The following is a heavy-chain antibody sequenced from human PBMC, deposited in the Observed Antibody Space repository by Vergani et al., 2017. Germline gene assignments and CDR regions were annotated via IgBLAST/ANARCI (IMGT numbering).Heavy chain of an antibody. Sequence: EVQLLESGGGLVKPGGSLRLSCAASGFTFSSYWMSWVRQAPGKGLEWVSVIYSGGSTYYADSVKGRFTISRDNSKNTLYLQMNSLRAEDTAVYYCATGRESYYGYYYYMDVWGKGTTVTVSS. V-gene: IGHV3-66*01. CDR2: IYSGGST. CDR1: GFTFSSYW. J-gene: IGHJ6*03. D-gene: IGHD1-26*01. CDR3: ATGRESYYGYYYYMDV.